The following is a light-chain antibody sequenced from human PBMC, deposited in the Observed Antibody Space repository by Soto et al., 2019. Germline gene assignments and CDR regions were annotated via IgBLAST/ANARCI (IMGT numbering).Light chain of an antibody. CDR2: EVT. V-gene: IGLV2-14*01. CDR3: SSFTSRLTFV. CDR1: RSDVGAYNY. J-gene: IGLJ1*01. Sequence: QSALTQPASVSGSPGQSIAISCTGTRSDVGAYNYVSWYQQHPGKAPKLMISEVTNRPSGVSDRFSGSKSGNTASLTISGLQAEDEADYYCSSFTSRLTFVFGTGTKVNGL.